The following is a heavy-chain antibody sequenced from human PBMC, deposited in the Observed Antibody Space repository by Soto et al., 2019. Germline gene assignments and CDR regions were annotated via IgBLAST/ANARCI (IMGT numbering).Heavy chain of an antibody. D-gene: IGHD1-1*01. CDR3: ARDFDNWNALGGSFDI. CDR2: IWYDETNK. V-gene: IGHV3-33*01. J-gene: IGHJ3*02. Sequence: QVQLVESGGGVVQPGRSLRLSCAASGFTLNTYNMHWVRQAPGTGLEWVAGIWYDETNKYDADSVKGRFTFSKDASKNTLSLQMNSLRGDDTAVYYCARDFDNWNALGGSFDIWGQGTVVTVSS. CDR1: GFTLNTYN.